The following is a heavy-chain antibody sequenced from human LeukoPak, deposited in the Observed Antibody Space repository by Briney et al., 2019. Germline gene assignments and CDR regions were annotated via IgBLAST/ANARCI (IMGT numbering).Heavy chain of an antibody. J-gene: IGHJ6*03. V-gene: IGHV1-2*02. CDR3: ARDHIVAKRSNYYYYMDV. CDR2: INPNSGGT. D-gene: IGHD5-12*01. Sequence: GSSVKVSCKASGGTFSSYAISWVRQAPGQGLEWMGWINPNSGGTNYAQKFQGRVTMTRDTSISTAYMELSRLRSDDTAVYYCARDHIVAKRSNYYYYMDVWGKGTTVTISS. CDR1: GGTFSSYA.